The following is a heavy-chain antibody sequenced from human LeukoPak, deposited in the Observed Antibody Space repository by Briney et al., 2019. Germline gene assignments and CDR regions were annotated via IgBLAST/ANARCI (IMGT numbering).Heavy chain of an antibody. J-gene: IGHJ4*02. V-gene: IGHV1-58*02. CDR3: AGTPWFGELTLDY. Sequence: GTSVKVSCKASGFTFTSSTIQWLRQARGQRLEWIGWIVVGSGNTNYAQKFQERVIITRDMSTTTVYMELSSLRSEDTAVYYCAGTPWFGELTLDYWGQGTLVTVSS. CDR2: IVVGSGNT. D-gene: IGHD3-10*01. CDR1: GFTFTSST.